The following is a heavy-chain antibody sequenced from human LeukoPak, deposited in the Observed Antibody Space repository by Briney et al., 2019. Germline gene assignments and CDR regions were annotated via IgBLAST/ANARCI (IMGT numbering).Heavy chain of an antibody. CDR2: IVGDSTDT. V-gene: IGHV1-58*02. CDR3: AADPDTTMAFDC. CDR1: GFTFTSSS. J-gene: IGHJ4*02. Sequence: SVKVSCKASGFTFTSSSIQWIRQARGQRLEWIGWIVGDSTDTYYAQRFQERVTIARDMSTSTAYPELSSLRSEDTAVYYCAADPDTTMAFDCWGQGTLVTVSS. D-gene: IGHD5-18*01.